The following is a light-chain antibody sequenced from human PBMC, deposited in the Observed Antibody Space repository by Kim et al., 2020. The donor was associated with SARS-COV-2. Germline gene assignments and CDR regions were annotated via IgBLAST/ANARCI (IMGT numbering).Light chain of an antibody. CDR2: TAS. V-gene: IGKV1-9*01. CDR1: QGISYH. CDR3: QQLYSYPVT. J-gene: IGKJ2*01. Sequence: QLTQSPSSLSASVGDRVTITCRASQGISYHLAWYQQKPGKAPELLIYTASTLQSGVPSRFSGSGSGTDFTLTISSLQPEDFATFYCQQLYSYPVTFGQGTQLEVK.